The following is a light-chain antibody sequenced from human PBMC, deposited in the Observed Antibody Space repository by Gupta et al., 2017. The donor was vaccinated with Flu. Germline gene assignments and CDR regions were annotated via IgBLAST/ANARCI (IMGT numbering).Light chain of an antibody. Sequence: QSALTQHPSVSGSPGQSVTISCTGTSSDVGSYNRVSWYQQPPGTAPKLIIYAVSNRPSGVPNRFSGSKSGNTASLTISGLQAEDEADYYCSVYTRSSTWVFGGGTQLTVL. J-gene: IGLJ3*02. CDR3: SVYTRSSTWV. CDR2: AVS. CDR1: SSDVGSYNR. V-gene: IGLV2-18*01.